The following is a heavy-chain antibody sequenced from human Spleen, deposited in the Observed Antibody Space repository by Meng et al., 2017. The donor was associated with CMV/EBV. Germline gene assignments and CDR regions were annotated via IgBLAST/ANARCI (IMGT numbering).Heavy chain of an antibody. CDR2: INPYNGNR. J-gene: IGHJ4*02. CDR3: ARETTVTTHDFDS. D-gene: IGHD4-11*01. Sequence: QVQLVQSGAEVKKPGASVRVSCKASGYTFTNYHLTWVRQAPGLGLEWMGWINPYNGNRNYAQKLQGRVTMTTDTSTSTAYMELTSLTSDDTAVYYCARETTVTTHDFDSWGQGTLVTVSS. V-gene: IGHV1-18*01. CDR1: GYTFTNYH.